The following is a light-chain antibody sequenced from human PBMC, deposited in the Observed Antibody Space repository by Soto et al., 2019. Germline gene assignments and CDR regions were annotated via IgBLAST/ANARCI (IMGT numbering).Light chain of an antibody. CDR3: LQLYTFPWT. V-gene: IGKV1-17*01. J-gene: IGKJ1*01. Sequence: DIQMTQSPSSLSASVGDRVTITCRASQGIRNDLGWYQQKPGRAPKRLIYAASTLDGGVPLRFSGSGSGTEFTLPLSGLQPEDFATYCCLQLYTFPWTFGPGTKVEI. CDR1: QGIRND. CDR2: AAS.